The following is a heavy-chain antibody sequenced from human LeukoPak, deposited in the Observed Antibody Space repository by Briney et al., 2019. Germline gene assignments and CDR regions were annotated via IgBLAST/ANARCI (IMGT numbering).Heavy chain of an antibody. V-gene: IGHV1-69*05. J-gene: IGHJ5*02. CDR3: ASSTPAAIFWFDP. Sequence: GSSVKVSCKASGGTLSSYAISWVRQAPGQGLEWMGGIIPIFGTANYAQKFQGRVTITTDESTSTAYMELSSLRSEDTAVYYCASSTPAAIFWFDPWGQGTLVTVSS. CDR1: GGTLSSYA. CDR2: IIPIFGTA. D-gene: IGHD2-2*01.